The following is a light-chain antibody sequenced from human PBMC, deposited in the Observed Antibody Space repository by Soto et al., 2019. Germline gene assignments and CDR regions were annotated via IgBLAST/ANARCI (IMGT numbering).Light chain of an antibody. Sequence: IQMTQSPSSLSASVGDRVTITCRASQGISNYLAWYQQKPGTVPKLLISAASTLQTGVPSRFSGGGSGTDFTLTISNPKHETVATYYCPKYKSPPWTVGQGTKVDI. CDR1: QGISNY. V-gene: IGKV1-27*01. J-gene: IGKJ1*01. CDR2: AAS. CDR3: PKYKSPPWT.